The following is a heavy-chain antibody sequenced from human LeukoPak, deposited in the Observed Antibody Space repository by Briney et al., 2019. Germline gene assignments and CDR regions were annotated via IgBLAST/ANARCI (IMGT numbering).Heavy chain of an antibody. J-gene: IGHJ6*02. CDR3: ALTGTAMDV. CDR1: GDSVSSNSAA. V-gene: IGHV6-1*01. D-gene: IGHD4-17*01. Sequence: SQTLSLTCAISGDSVSSNSAAWNRIRQSPWRGLEWLGRTYYRSKWYSEYAVSVKSRITINPDTSKNQFSLQLNSVTPEDTAVYYCALTGTAMDVWGQGTTVTVSS. CDR2: TYYRSKWYS.